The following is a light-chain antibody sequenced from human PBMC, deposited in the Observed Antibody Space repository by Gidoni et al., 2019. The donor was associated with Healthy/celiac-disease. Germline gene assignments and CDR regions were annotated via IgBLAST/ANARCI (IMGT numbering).Light chain of an antibody. J-gene: IGLJ3*02. CDR1: SRDVGGYSY. CDR2: AVS. V-gene: IGLV2-14*03. Sequence: QPALTQPAAESVSAGQPLTISRTGTSRDVGGYSYVSWYQQHPGKATKLMICAVSNRPSVVSNRFSGSKSGNTASLTISWLQAEDEADYYCSSYTSSSTLVVGGGTKLTVL. CDR3: SSYTSSSTLV.